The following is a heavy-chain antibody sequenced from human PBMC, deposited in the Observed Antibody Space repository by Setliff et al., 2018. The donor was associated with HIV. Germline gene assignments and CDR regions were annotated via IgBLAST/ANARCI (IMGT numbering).Heavy chain of an antibody. D-gene: IGHD3-22*01. CDR2: LSGTSSTI. V-gene: IGHV3-48*04. J-gene: IGHJ4*02. Sequence: PGGSLRLSCAASGFTFSSYSMNWVRQAPGMGLEWVSSLSGTSSTIYLADSVKGRFTISRDNAQNSLYLHMNSLRAEDTAMYYCARDLFPYYHDSRPYYPPAYWGQGTLVTVSS. CDR1: GFTFSSYS. CDR3: ARDLFPYYHDSRPYYPPAY.